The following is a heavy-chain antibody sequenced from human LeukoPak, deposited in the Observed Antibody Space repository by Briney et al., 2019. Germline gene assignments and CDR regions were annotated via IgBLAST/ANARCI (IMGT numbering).Heavy chain of an antibody. CDR1: GYTFTGYY. CDR3: ARDWITIIAELNWFDP. Sequence: ASVKVSCKASGYTFTGYYMHWVRQAPGQGLEWMGWINPNSGGTNYAQKFQGRVTMTRDTSISTAYMELSRLRSDDTAVYYCARDWITIIAELNWFDPWGQGTLVTVSS. D-gene: IGHD3-22*01. J-gene: IGHJ5*02. CDR2: INPNSGGT. V-gene: IGHV1-2*02.